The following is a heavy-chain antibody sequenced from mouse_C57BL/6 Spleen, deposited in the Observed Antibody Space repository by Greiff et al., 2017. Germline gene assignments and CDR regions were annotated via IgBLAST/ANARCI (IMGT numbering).Heavy chain of an antibody. CDR2: IDPSASYT. V-gene: IGHV1-50*01. Sequence: QVQLKQPGAELVKPGASVKLSCKASGYTFTSYWMKWVKQRPGQGLEWIGEIDPSASYTNYNQKFKGKATLTVDTSSSTAYMQLSSLTSEDAAVYYCARGGYDYDEAGAYWGQGTLVTVSA. D-gene: IGHD2-4*01. CDR1: GYTFTSYW. CDR3: ARGGYDYDEAGAY. J-gene: IGHJ3*01.